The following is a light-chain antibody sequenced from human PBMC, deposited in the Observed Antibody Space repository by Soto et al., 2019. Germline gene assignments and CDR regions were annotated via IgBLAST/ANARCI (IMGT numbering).Light chain of an antibody. CDR1: QSVNAN. CDR2: GAS. Sequence: EVVMTQSPATLSVSPGERATLSCRASQSVNANLAWYQQKPGQAPRLLIHGASNRATGIPARFSGSGFGTEFFLAISSLQSEDFAVYYCTQYNTWLWTFGQGTKVEI. J-gene: IGKJ1*01. CDR3: TQYNTWLWT. V-gene: IGKV3-15*01.